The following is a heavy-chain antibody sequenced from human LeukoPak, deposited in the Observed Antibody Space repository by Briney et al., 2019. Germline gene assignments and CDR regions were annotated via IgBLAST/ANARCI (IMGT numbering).Heavy chain of an antibody. CDR2: ISSSGSYI. D-gene: IGHD6-13*01. J-gene: IGHJ5*02. Sequence: GGSLRLSCADSGFTFSSYSMNWVRHAPGKWLEWVSSISSSGSYIYSADSVKGRFTISRDNSKNTLYLQMNSLRDEDTAVYYCTKDRSRQQMWGSVKKWFDPWGQGTLVTVSS. CDR3: TKDRSRQQMWGSVKKWFDP. V-gene: IGHV3-21*01. CDR1: GFTFSSYS.